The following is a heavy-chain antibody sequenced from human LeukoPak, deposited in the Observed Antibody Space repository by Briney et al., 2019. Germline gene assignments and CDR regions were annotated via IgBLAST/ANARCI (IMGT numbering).Heavy chain of an antibody. CDR1: GFTFSSYG. V-gene: IGHV3-33*01. D-gene: IGHD2-15*01. CDR3: ARDALYCSGGSCYPPVGYYYGMDV. J-gene: IGHJ6*02. CDR2: IWYDGSNK. Sequence: GGSLRLSCTASGFTFSSYGMHWVRQAPGKGLEWVAVIWYDGSNKYYADSVKGRFTISRDNSKNTLYLQMNSLRAEDTAVYYCARDALYCSGGSCYPPVGYYYGMDVWGQGTTVTVSS.